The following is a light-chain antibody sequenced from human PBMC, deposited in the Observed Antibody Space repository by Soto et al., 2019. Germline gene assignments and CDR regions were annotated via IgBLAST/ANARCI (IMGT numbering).Light chain of an antibody. CDR3: QKYNSAPPWT. CDR2: AAS. CDR1: QGISNY. Sequence: DIPMTQSPSSLSASVGDRVTITCRASQGISNYLAWYQQKPGKVPKLLIYAASTLQSGVPSRCSGSGSGTDFTHTISSLQPEDVATDYCQKYNSAPPWTFGQGTKVEIK. V-gene: IGKV1-27*01. J-gene: IGKJ1*01.